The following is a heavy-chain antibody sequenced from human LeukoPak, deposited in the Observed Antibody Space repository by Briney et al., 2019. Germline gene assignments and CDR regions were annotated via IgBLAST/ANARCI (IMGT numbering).Heavy chain of an antibody. CDR3: EKDVVGHQWVENY. D-gene: IGHD2-2*01. V-gene: IGHV3-23*01. J-gene: IGHJ4*02. Sequence: GGSLRLSCAASGFTFSNYAMSWVRQAPGKGLEWVSAISTSGGSTFYADSVKVRFTIYRDNSKNRLYLQMNSLRAEETAISYCEKDVVGHQWVENYWGQGTLVTVSS. CDR1: GFTFSNYA. CDR2: ISTSGGST.